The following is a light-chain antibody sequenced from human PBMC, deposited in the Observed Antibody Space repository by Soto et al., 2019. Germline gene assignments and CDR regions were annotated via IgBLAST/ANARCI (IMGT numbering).Light chain of an antibody. CDR3: SSFAGNNTCDVL. Sequence: QSALTQPPSASGSPGQSVTISCTGTSSDIGGYNHVSWYQQHPGKAPELMIYDVTKRPSGVPDRFSGSKSGNTAYLTVSGLQAEDEADYYCSSFAGNNTCDVLLGGRTKLTVL. J-gene: IGLJ2*01. V-gene: IGLV2-8*01. CDR1: SSDIGGYNH. CDR2: DVT.